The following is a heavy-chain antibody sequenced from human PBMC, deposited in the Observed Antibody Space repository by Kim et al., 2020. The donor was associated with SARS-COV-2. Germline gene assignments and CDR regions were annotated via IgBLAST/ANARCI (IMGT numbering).Heavy chain of an antibody. D-gene: IGHD3-22*01. Sequence: SVKVSCKASGGTFSSYAISWVRQAPGQGLEWMGGIIPIFGTANYAQKFQGRVTITADESTSTAYMELSSLRSEDTAVYYCAREDSSGYFWRAFDIWGQGTMVTVSS. CDR1: GGTFSSYA. CDR2: IIPIFGTA. J-gene: IGHJ3*02. V-gene: IGHV1-69*13. CDR3: AREDSSGYFWRAFDI.